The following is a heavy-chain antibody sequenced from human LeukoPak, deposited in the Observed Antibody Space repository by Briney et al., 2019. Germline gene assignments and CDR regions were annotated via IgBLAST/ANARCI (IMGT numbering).Heavy chain of an antibody. Sequence: AGSLRLSCAASGFIFNNHWMIWIRQAPGKGLEWVANINEAGSEKYYLDSVKGRFTVSRDNAENSLYLQMNRLRVEDTGVYYCARYNMDVWGQGTTVTVSS. CDR3: ARYNMDV. CDR1: GFIFNNHW. V-gene: IGHV3-7*01. CDR2: INEAGSEK. J-gene: IGHJ6*02. D-gene: IGHD1-14*01.